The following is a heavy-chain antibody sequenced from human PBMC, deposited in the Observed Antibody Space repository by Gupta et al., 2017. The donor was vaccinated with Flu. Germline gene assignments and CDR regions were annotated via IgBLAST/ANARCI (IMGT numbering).Heavy chain of an antibody. D-gene: IGHD2-15*01. V-gene: IGHV3-49*04. J-gene: IGHJ4*02. Sequence: EVQLVESGGGLVQPGRSLRLSCTASGFTFGDYPMSWVRQAPGKGLEWVGFIRSKAYGGTTEYAASVKGRFTISRDDSKSIAYLQMSSLKTEETALYYCTRDQRYCSGGICYRRSDYWCQGALVTVSS. CDR1: GFTFGDYP. CDR2: IRSKAYGGTT. CDR3: TRDQRYCSGGICYRRSDY.